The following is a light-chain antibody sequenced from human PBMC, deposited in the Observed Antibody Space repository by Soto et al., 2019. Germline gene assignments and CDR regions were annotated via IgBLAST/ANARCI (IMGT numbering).Light chain of an antibody. CDR1: QRISSN. V-gene: IGKV3-15*01. Sequence: EIVMTQSPATLSVSPGERATLYCKASQRISSNLAWYQQKPGQPPRLLIYGASTRASGIPARFSGSGSGTEFTLTISSLEPEDSAVYYCQQRHMWPITFGQGTRLEIK. CDR3: QQRHMWPIT. CDR2: GAS. J-gene: IGKJ5*01.